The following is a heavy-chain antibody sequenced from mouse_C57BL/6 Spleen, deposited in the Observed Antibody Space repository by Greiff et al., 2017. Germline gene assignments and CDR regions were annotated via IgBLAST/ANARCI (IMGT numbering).Heavy chain of an antibody. Sequence: EVKLVESGPGLAKPSQTLSLTCSVTGYSITSDYWNWIRKFPGNKLEYMGYISYSGSTYYNPSLKRRISITRDTSKNQYYLQLNSVTTEDKATYYCARYRRAGGYLYYFDYWGQGTTLTASS. CDR1: GYSITSDY. V-gene: IGHV3-8*01. J-gene: IGHJ2*01. D-gene: IGHD2-2*01. CDR2: ISYSGST. CDR3: ARYRRAGGYLYYFDY.